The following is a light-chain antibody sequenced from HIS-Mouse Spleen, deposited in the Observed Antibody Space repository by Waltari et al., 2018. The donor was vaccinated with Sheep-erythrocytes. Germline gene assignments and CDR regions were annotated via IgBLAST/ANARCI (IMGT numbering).Light chain of an antibody. Sequence: AILMTQSPSSLPAATGDRFTITCRASQGISSYLAWYQQKPGKAPKLLIYAASTLQSGVPSRFSGSGSGTDFTLTISCLQSEDFATYYCQQYYSYPYTFGQGTKLEIK. J-gene: IGKJ2*01. CDR1: QGISSY. V-gene: IGKV1-8*01. CDR3: QQYYSYPYT. CDR2: AAS.